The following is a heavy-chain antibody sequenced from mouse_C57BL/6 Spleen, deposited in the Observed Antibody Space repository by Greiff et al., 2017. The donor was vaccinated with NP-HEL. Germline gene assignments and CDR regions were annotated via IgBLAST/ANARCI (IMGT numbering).Heavy chain of an antibody. Sequence: DVMLVESGGGLVKPGGSLKLSCAASGFTFSSYAMSWVRQTPEKRLEWVATISDGGSYTYYPDNVKGRFTISRDNAKNNLYLQMSHLKSEDTAMYYCARDDYGSRFAYWGQGTLVTVSA. V-gene: IGHV5-4*01. D-gene: IGHD1-1*01. CDR2: ISDGGSYT. CDR1: GFTFSSYA. J-gene: IGHJ3*01. CDR3: ARDDYGSRFAY.